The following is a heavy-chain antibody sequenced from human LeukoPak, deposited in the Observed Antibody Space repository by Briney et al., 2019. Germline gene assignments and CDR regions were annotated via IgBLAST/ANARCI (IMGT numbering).Heavy chain of an antibody. V-gene: IGHV3-23*01. CDR3: AKGHDILTGYFLDY. D-gene: IGHD3-9*01. CDR2: ISGGGDRT. Sequence: GGSLRLSCAASGFSVSSYAMTWVRRAPGKGLEWVSAISGGGDRTYYEDSVKGRFTISRDNSNNTLYLQINSLRAEDTAVYYCAKGHDILTGYFLDYWGQGILVTVSS. CDR1: GFSVSSYA. J-gene: IGHJ4*02.